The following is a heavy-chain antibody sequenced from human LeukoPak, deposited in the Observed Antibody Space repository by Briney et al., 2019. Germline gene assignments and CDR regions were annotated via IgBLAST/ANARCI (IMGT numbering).Heavy chain of an antibody. CDR3: AKVFTIYAFDI. V-gene: IGHV3-33*06. D-gene: IGHD3-10*01. CDR2: IWYDGSNK. CDR1: GFTFSSYG. Sequence: GGSLRLSCAAPGFTFSSYGMHWVRQAPGKGLEWVAVIWYDGSNKYYADSVKGRFTISRDNSKNTLYLQMNSLRAEDTAVYYCAKVFTIYAFDIWGQGTMVTVSS. J-gene: IGHJ3*02.